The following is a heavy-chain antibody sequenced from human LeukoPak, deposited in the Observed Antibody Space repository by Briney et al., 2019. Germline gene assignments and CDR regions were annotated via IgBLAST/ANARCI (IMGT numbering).Heavy chain of an antibody. CDR2: IYYSGST. CDR3: ARRSSSDIVVVPAATFDY. Sequence: PSETLSPTCTVSGGSISSSSYYWGWIRQPPGKGLEWIGSIYYSGSTYYNPSLKSRVTISVDTSKNQFSLKLSSVTAADTAVYYCARRSSSDIVVVPAATFDYWGQGTLVTVSS. V-gene: IGHV4-39*01. J-gene: IGHJ4*02. CDR1: GGSISSSSYY. D-gene: IGHD2-2*01.